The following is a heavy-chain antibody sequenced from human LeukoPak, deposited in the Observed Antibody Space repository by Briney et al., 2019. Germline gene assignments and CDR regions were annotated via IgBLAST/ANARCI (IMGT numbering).Heavy chain of an antibody. CDR1: GGSFSGYY. V-gene: IGHV4-34*01. D-gene: IGHD3-22*01. Sequence: PSETLSLTCAVYGGSFSGYYWSWIRQPPGKGLEWIGEINHSGSTNYNPSLKSRVTISVDTSKNQFSLKLSSVTAADTAVYYCAKVVSSGYYSWFDPWGQGTLVTVSS. CDR2: INHSGST. CDR3: AKVVSSGYYSWFDP. J-gene: IGHJ5*02.